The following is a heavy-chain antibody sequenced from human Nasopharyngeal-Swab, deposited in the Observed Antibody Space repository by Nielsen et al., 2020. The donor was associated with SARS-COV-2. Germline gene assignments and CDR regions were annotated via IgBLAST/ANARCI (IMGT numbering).Heavy chain of an antibody. CDR1: GGSISTNTYC. D-gene: IGHD3-10*01. J-gene: IGHJ4*02. CDR2: IYYSGST. V-gene: IGHV4-39*01. Sequence: SETLSLTCTVSGGSISTNTYCWGWIRQPPGKGLEWIGSIYYSGSTYYNPSLKSRVTISVDTSKNQFSLKLSSVTAADTAVYYCARPVVRGYSPFFDYWGQGTLVTVSS. CDR3: ARPVVRGYSPFFDY.